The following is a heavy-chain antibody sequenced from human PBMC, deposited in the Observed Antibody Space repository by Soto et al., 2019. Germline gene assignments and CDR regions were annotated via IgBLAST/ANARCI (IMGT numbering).Heavy chain of an antibody. J-gene: IGHJ3*02. CDR2: INSDGSST. D-gene: IGHD5-12*01. Sequence: EVQLVESGGGLVQPGGSLRLSCVASGFTLSSNWMHWVRQAPGKGLVWVSRINSDGSSTSYADSVKGRFTISRDNAKNTLYLQRNSLRAEDTAVYYCAREPDGYNLGAFDMWGQGTMVTVSS. CDR3: AREPDGYNLGAFDM. CDR1: GFTLSSNW. V-gene: IGHV3-74*01.